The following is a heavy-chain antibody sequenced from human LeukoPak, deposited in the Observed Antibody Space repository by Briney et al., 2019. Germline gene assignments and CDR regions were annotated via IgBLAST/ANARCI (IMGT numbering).Heavy chain of an antibody. CDR1: GFTFSSYG. J-gene: IGHJ4*02. D-gene: IGHD3-16*01. CDR3: ARVYASEDPSRDTYYFDY. Sequence: PGRSLRLSCAASGFTFSSYGMHWVRQAPGKGLEWVAVIWYDGSNKYYADSVKGRFTISRDNSKNTLYLQMNSLRAEDTAVYYCARVYASEDPSRDTYYFDYWGQGTLVTVSS. CDR2: IWYDGSNK. V-gene: IGHV3-30*19.